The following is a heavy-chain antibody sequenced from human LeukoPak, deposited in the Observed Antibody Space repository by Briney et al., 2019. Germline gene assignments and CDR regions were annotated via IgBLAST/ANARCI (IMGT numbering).Heavy chain of an antibody. J-gene: IGHJ4*02. CDR2: ISSNGGST. CDR3: ARARGDFAFDY. D-gene: IGHD4-17*01. CDR1: GFTFSSYA. Sequence: GGSLRLSCAASGFTFSSYAMHWVRQAPGKGLEYVSAISSNGGSTYYANSVKGRFTISRDNSKNTLYLQMNSLRAEDTAVYYCARARGDFAFDYWGQGTLVTVSS. V-gene: IGHV3-64*01.